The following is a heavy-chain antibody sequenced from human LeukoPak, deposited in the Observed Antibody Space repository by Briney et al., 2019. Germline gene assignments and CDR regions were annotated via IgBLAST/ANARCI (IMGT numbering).Heavy chain of an antibody. V-gene: IGHV3-30-3*01. J-gene: IGHJ4*02. D-gene: IGHD3-9*01. Sequence: PGGSLRLSCAASGFTLSSYAMHWVRQAPGKGLEWVAVISYDGSNKYYADSVKGRFTISRDNSKNTLYLQMNSLRAEDTAVYYCAGNRPLRYFDWSPPDYWGQGTLVTVSS. CDR3: AGNRPLRYFDWSPPDY. CDR2: ISYDGSNK. CDR1: GFTLSSYA.